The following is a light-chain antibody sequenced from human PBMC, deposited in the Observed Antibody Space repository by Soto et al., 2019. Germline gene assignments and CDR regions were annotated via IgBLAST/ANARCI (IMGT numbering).Light chain of an antibody. CDR1: QSINSE. V-gene: IGKV3-15*01. CDR2: GAS. J-gene: IGKJ2*01. Sequence: EIVMTQSPATLSLSPGERAALSCRASQSINSELAWYQQKPGQPPRLLIYGASTRATGVPARFTGSESGSECTLTISGLQSEDFAVYYCQQGHNWPLTFGQGTMLEI. CDR3: QQGHNWPLT.